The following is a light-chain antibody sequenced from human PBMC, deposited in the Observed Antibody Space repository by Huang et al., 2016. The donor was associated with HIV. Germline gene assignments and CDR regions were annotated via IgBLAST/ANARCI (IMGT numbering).Light chain of an antibody. J-gene: IGKJ1*01. CDR2: GAS. CDR1: QGVSSN. Sequence: EIVMTQSPATLSVSPGERATLSCRASQGVSSNLAWYQQDPGQAPGLLIYGASTRATGIPARFSGSGSGTEFTLTINSLQSEDFAVYYCQQYNKWPPTFGQGTKVEIK. V-gene: IGKV3-15*01. CDR3: QQYNKWPPT.